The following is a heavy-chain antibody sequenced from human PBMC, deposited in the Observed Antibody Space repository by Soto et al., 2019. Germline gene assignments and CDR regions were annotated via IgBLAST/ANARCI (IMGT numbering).Heavy chain of an antibody. CDR1: GGSFSGYY. J-gene: IGHJ6*02. D-gene: IGHD5-12*01. Sequence: SETLSLTCAVYGGSFSGYYWSWIRQPPGKGLEWIGEINHSGSTNYNPSLKSRVTISVDTSKNQFSLKLSSVTAADTAVYYCAGRNSGYDYASYYYYGMDVWGQGTTVTVS. CDR3: AGRNSGYDYASYYYYGMDV. CDR2: INHSGST. V-gene: IGHV4-34*01.